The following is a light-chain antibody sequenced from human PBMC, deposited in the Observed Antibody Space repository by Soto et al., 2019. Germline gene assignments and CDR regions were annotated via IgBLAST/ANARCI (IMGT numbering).Light chain of an antibody. CDR3: ASSTTSSTRV. CDR2: EVN. V-gene: IGLV2-14*01. CDR1: TSDIGTYNY. Sequence: QSALTQPASVSGSPGQSITVSCTGTTSDIGTYNYVSWYQQHPGKAPKLIIYEVNNRPSGVSNRFSGSKSANTASLTISGLQAEDEADYYCASSTTSSTRVFGTGTKLTVL. J-gene: IGLJ1*01.